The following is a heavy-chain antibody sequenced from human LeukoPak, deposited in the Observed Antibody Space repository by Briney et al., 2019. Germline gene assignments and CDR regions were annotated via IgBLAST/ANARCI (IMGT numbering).Heavy chain of an antibody. V-gene: IGHV4-30-2*01. CDR3: ARGDWSGGFFDY. J-gene: IGHJ4*02. Sequence: SETLSLTCAVSGGSISSGGYSWSWIRQPPGKGLEWIGYIYHSGSTYYNPSLKSRVTISVDRSKNQFSPKLSSVTAADTAVYYCARGDWSGGFFDYWGQGTLVTVSS. D-gene: IGHD3/OR15-3a*01. CDR2: IYHSGST. CDR1: GGSISSGGYS.